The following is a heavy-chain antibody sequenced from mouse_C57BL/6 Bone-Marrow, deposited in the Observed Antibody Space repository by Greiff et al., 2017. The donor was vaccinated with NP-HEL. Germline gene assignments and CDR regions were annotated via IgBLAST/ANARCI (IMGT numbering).Heavy chain of an antibody. CDR1: GYTFTSYW. Sequence: VQLHQSGAELVMPGASVKLSCKASGYTFTSYWMHWVKQRPGQGLEWIGEIDPSDSYTNYNQKFKGKSTLTVDKSSSTAYMQLSSLTSEDSAVYYCARFYYYGSSFYYAMDYWGQGTSVTVSS. V-gene: IGHV1-69*01. CDR3: ARFYYYGSSFYYAMDY. J-gene: IGHJ4*01. CDR2: IDPSDSYT. D-gene: IGHD1-1*01.